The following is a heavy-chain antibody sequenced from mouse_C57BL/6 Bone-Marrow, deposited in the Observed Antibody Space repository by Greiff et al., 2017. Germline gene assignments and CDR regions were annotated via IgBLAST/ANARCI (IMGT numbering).Heavy chain of an antibody. Sequence: DVKLQESGGDLVKPGGSLKLSCAASGFTFSSYGMSWVRQTPDKRLEWVATISSGGSYTYYPDSVKGRFTISRDKAKNTLYLQMSSLKSEDTAMYYCARQNYNTHYWGQGTTLTVSS. V-gene: IGHV5-6*02. CDR2: ISSGGSYT. D-gene: IGHD1-3*01. CDR3: ARQNYNTHY. CDR1: GFTFSSYG. J-gene: IGHJ2*01.